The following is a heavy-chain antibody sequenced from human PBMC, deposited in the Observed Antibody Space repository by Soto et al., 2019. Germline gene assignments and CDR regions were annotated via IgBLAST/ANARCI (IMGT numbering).Heavy chain of an antibody. V-gene: IGHV3-33*01. D-gene: IGHD3-10*01. CDR2: IWSDGSYD. CDR3: ARGTGPGSCLIDY. CDR1: GFIFSNYA. Sequence: QVQLVESGGGVVQPGRSLRLSCATSGFIFSNYAMHWVRQAPGQGLEWVALIWSDGSYDNYAESVKGRFTISRDNSKNPLYVQMNSLRVEDTAVYFCARGTGPGSCLIDYWGQGTLVTVSS. J-gene: IGHJ4*02.